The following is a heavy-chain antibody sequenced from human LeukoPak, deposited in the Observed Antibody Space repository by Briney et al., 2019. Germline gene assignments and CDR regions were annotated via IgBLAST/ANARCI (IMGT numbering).Heavy chain of an antibody. Sequence: PSGTLSLTCTVSGGSISSYYWSWLRQPPGKGLEGIGYIYYSGSTNYPPSLKSPVTISVDTSKNQFSLKLSSVTAADTAVYYCARESSYYDSSGYQSHFDYWGQGTLVTVSS. V-gene: IGHV4-59*01. J-gene: IGHJ4*02. D-gene: IGHD3-22*01. CDR1: GGSISSYY. CDR2: IYYSGST. CDR3: ARESSYYDSSGYQSHFDY.